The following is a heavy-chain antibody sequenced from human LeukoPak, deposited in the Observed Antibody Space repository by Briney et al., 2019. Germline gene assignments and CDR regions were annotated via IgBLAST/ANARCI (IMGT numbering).Heavy chain of an antibody. CDR1: GFTFSSYA. Sequence: PGGSLRLSCAASGFTFSSYAMSWVRQAPGKGLEWVSTISGGGRSTYYADSVKGRFTISRDNAKKSLYLQMDSLRDEDTAVYYCASLDTAHPSGVYWGQGTLVTVSS. D-gene: IGHD5-18*01. CDR2: ISGGGRST. J-gene: IGHJ4*02. CDR3: ASLDTAHPSGVY. V-gene: IGHV3-23*01.